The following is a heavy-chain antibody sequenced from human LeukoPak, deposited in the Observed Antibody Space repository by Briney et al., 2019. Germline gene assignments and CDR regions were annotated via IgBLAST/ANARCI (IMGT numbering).Heavy chain of an antibody. CDR3: AKALNYVWGRFSGSDAFDI. V-gene: IGHV3-9*01. Sequence: HPGRSLRLSCAASGFTFDDYAMHWVRQAPGKGLEWVSGISWNSGSIGYADSVKGRFTISRDNAKNSLYLQMNSLRAEDTALYYCAKALNYVWGRFSGSDAFDIWGQGTMVTVSS. CDR2: ISWNSGSI. CDR1: GFTFDDYA. J-gene: IGHJ3*02. D-gene: IGHD3-16*01.